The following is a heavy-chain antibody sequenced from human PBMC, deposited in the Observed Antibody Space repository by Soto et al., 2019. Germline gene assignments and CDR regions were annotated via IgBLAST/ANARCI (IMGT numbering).Heavy chain of an antibody. D-gene: IGHD6-13*01. CDR1: GFTFSSYS. CDR3: ARHGWDSGSCYFVFDI. CDR2: ISSSGSTI. Sequence: EVQLVESGGGLVQPGGSLRLSCAASGFTFSSYSMNWVRQAPGKGLEWVSYISSSGSTIYYADSVKGRFTISRDNAKNSLYLQMNSLRAEDTAVYYCARHGWDSGSCYFVFDIWGQGTMVTVSS. V-gene: IGHV3-48*01. J-gene: IGHJ3*02.